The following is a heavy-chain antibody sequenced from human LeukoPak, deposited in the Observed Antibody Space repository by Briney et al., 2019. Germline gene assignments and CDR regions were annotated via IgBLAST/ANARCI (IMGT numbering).Heavy chain of an antibody. CDR3: ARGVATGNLGLFDY. Sequence: ASVKVSCKASGYTFTGYYMHWVRQAPGQGLEWMGWINPNSGGTNYAQKLQGRVTMTRDTSISTAYMELSRLRSDDTAVYYCARGVATGNLGLFDYWGQGTLVTVSS. V-gene: IGHV1-2*02. D-gene: IGHD5-12*01. J-gene: IGHJ4*02. CDR1: GYTFTGYY. CDR2: INPNSGGT.